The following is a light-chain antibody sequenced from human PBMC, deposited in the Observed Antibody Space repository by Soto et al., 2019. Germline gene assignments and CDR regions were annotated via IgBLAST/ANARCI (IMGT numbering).Light chain of an antibody. Sequence: QSVLTQPPSVSGAPGQRVTISCTWSSSNIGAGYDVHWYQQLPGTAPKLLIYGNSNRPSGVPDRFSGSKSGTSASLAITGLQAEDEADYYCQSYYSSLSGLVFGGGTKVTVL. CDR3: QSYYSSLSGLV. V-gene: IGLV1-40*01. CDR1: SSNIGAGYD. J-gene: IGLJ2*01. CDR2: GNS.